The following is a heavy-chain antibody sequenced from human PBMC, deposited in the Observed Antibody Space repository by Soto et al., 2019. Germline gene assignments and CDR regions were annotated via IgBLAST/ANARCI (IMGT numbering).Heavy chain of an antibody. J-gene: IGHJ4*02. CDR3: AQHRGGTNYFAS. CDR1: GYTFTGYY. D-gene: IGHD2-15*01. CDR2: INPNSGDT. V-gene: IGHV1-2*04. Sequence: QVQLVQSGAEVKGPGASLKVSCKASGYTFTGYYLHWVRQAPGQGLEWMGWINPNSGDTNYAQILQGCFTISREKSSSTAYMEVSSLRSDATVIYYGAQHRGGTNYFASGGQGTLVAVSS.